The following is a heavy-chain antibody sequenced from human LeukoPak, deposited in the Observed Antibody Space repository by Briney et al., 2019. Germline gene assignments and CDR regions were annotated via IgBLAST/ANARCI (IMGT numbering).Heavy chain of an antibody. J-gene: IGHJ4*02. D-gene: IGHD6-13*01. CDR2: IIPIFHTA. Sequence: SVKVSCKASGGTFSSYAISWVRQAPGQGLEWMGGIIPIFHTANYAQKSQGRVTITAAESTSTAYMDLSSLRSEDTAVYYCASQRTAGSLALYFEYWGQGTLVTVSS. CDR1: GGTFSSYA. CDR3: ASQRTAGSLALYFEY. V-gene: IGHV1-69*13.